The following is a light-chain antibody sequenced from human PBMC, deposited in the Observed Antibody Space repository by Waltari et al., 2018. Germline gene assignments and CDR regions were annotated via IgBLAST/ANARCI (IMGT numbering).Light chain of an antibody. CDR1: QSISSY. CDR2: AAS. J-gene: IGKJ4*01. CDR3: QQSYSTPET. Sequence: DIQMTQSPSSLSASVGVRVTITCRESQSISSYLNRYQQKPGKAPKLLIYAASSLQSWVPSRFSDSGYGTDFNLTISSLQPEDFSTYYCQQSYSTPETFGGRTKVEIK. V-gene: IGKV1-39*01.